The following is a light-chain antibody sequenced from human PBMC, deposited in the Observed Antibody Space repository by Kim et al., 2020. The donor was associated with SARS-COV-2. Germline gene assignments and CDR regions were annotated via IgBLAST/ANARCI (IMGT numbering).Light chain of an antibody. CDR2: DAS. V-gene: IGKV3-11*01. CDR3: QQRSHWPPIT. CDR1: QSVSSY. Sequence: FPGERATLSCRASQSVSSYLAWYQQKPGQAPRLLIYDASNRAAGIPARISCSGSGTDFTLTISSLEPEDFAVYFCQQRSHWPPITFGHGTRLEIK. J-gene: IGKJ5*01.